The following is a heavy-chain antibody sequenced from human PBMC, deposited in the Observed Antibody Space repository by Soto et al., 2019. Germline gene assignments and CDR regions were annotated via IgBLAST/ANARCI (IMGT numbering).Heavy chain of an antibody. CDR2: IYSGGST. D-gene: IGHD5-12*01. J-gene: IGHJ3*02. CDR3: AREDGYRGGDAFDI. V-gene: IGHV3-66*01. CDR1: GFTVSSNY. Sequence: EVQLVESGGGLVQPGGSLRLSCAASGFTVSSNYMSWVRQPPGKGLEWVSVIYSGGSTYYADSVKGRFTISRDNSKNTLYLQMNSLRAEDTAVYYCAREDGYRGGDAFDIWGQGTMVTVSS.